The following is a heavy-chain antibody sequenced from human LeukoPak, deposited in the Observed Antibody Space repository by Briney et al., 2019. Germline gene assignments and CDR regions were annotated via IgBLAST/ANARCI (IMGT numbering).Heavy chain of an antibody. D-gene: IGHD3-22*01. CDR2: INHSGST. V-gene: IGHV4-34*01. CDR3: ARGPPYYYDSSGPRSHGMDV. J-gene: IGHJ6*02. Sequence: PSETLSLTCAVYGGSFSGYYWSWIRQPPGKGLEWIGEINHSGSTNYNPSLKSRVTISVDTSKNQFSLKLSSVTAADTAVYYCARGPPYYYDSSGPRSHGMDVWGQGTTVTVSS. CDR1: GGSFSGYY.